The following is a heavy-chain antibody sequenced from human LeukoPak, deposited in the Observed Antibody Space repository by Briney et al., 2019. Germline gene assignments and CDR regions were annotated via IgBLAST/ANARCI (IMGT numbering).Heavy chain of an antibody. CDR3: ARDLDGSGNYHWFDP. CDR1: GFTFSSYW. J-gene: IGHJ5*02. Sequence: GGSLRFSCAASGFTFSSYWMHWVRQAPGKGLVWVSRINGDGSVTTYADSVKGRFTISRDNAKDTLYLQLNSLRAEDTAVYYCARDLDGSGNYHWFDPWGQGTLVNVAS. D-gene: IGHD3-10*01. V-gene: IGHV3-74*01. CDR2: INGDGSVT.